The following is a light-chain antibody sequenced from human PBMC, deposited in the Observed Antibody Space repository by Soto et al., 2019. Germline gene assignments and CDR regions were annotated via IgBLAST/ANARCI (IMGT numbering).Light chain of an antibody. Sequence: DIQMTQSPSSVSAFVGESVTITCHASQRISAFLNWYHQKPGKALKLLIYSASYLQSGVPSNFSGSGSGTDFTLSIVTLQPEDSGTYFCQQSYRLPLTFGGGTKVEI. CDR1: QRISAF. CDR2: SAS. V-gene: IGKV1-39*01. CDR3: QQSYRLPLT. J-gene: IGKJ4*01.